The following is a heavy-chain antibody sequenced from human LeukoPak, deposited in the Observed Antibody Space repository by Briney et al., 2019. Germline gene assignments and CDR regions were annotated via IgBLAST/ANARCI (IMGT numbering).Heavy chain of an antibody. D-gene: IGHD6-19*01. Sequence: PGGSLRLSCAASGFTFSSYWMSWVRQAPGKGLEWVANIKQDGGENYYVDSVKGRFTISRDNAKNSLYPQMNSLRAEDTAVYYCAREWVAGYRFYFYYYGMDVWGQGTTVTVSS. V-gene: IGHV3-7*03. J-gene: IGHJ6*02. CDR3: AREWVAGYRFYFYYYGMDV. CDR1: GFTFSSYW. CDR2: IKQDGGEN.